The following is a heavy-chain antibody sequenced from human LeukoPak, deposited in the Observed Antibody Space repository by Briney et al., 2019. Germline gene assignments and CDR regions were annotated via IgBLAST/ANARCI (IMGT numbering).Heavy chain of an antibody. CDR2: IWYDGSNK. CDR3: ARSPGFSSN. CDR1: GFTFSSYG. J-gene: IGHJ4*02. Sequence: GRSLRLSCAASGFTFSSYGMHWVRQAPGKGLEWVAVIWYDGSNKYYADSVKGRFTISRDNSKNTLYLQMTSLRAEDTALYYCARSPGFSSNWGQGTLVTVSS. V-gene: IGHV3-33*01. D-gene: IGHD6-13*01.